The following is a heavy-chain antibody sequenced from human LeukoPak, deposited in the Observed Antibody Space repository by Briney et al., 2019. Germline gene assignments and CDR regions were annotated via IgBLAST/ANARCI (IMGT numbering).Heavy chain of an antibody. V-gene: IGHV3-21*01. D-gene: IGHD5-18*01. Sequence: GGSLRLSCAASGFTFSRYCRNWVRQAPGKGLEWVSSISSSSSYIYYADSVKGRFTISRDNAKNSLYLQMNSLRAEDTAVYYCARVLYVDSATGYWGQGTLVTVSS. CDR1: GFTFSRYC. CDR3: ARVLYVDSATGY. CDR2: ISSSSSYI. J-gene: IGHJ4*02.